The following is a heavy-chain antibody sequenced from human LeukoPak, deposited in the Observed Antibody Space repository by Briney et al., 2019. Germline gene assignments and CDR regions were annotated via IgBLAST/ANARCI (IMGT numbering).Heavy chain of an antibody. CDR1: GFTFSSYS. CDR2: MTSTSTI. CDR3: VRAQTIFWAFDGFDI. J-gene: IGHJ3*02. Sequence: GGSLRLSCAASGFTFSSYSMNRVRQAPGKGLEWVATMTSTSTIYYADSVKGRFTISRDNAKNSVYLQMNSLRDEDTAVYSCVRAQTIFWAFDGFDIWGRGTKVTVSS. D-gene: IGHD3-9*01. V-gene: IGHV3-69-1*01.